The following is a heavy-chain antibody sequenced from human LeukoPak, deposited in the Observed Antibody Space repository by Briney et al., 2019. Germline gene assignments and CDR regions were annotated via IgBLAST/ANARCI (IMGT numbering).Heavy chain of an antibody. CDR1: GFTFSSYW. J-gene: IGHJ4*02. CDR3: AREARSYYYDSSGYLNYFDY. V-gene: IGHV3-74*01. D-gene: IGHD3-22*01. Sequence: QPGGSLRLSCAASGFTFSSYWMHWVRQAPGKGLVWVSRINSDGSTTSYADSVKGRFTISRDNAKNTLYLQMNSLRAEDTAVYYCAREARSYYYDSSGYLNYFDYWGQGTLVTVSS. CDR2: INSDGSTT.